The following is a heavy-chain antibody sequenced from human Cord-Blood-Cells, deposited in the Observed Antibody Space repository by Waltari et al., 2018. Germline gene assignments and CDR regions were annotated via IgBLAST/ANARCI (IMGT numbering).Heavy chain of an antibody. CDR3: ARGGFDWLFQGLDFDL. D-gene: IGHD3-9*01. V-gene: IGHV4-59*01. Sequence: QVQLQESGPGLVKPSETLSPTCTVSGGSISSYYWSRIRQPPGKGLAWIGYIYYSGSTNYNPSLKSRVTISVDTSKNQFSLKLSSVTAADTAVYYCARGGFDWLFQGLDFDLWGRGTLVTVSS. J-gene: IGHJ2*01. CDR2: IYYSGST. CDR1: GGSISSYY.